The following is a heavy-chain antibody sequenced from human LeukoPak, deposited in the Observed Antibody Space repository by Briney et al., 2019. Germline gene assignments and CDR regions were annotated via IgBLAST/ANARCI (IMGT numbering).Heavy chain of an antibody. J-gene: IGHJ4*02. D-gene: IGHD3-10*01. Sequence: PGGSLRLSCAASGFTFSSYAMSWVRQAPGKGLEWVSAISGSGGSTYYADSVKGRFTISRDNSKNTLYLQMNSLRAGDTAVYYCAKDLHYYGSGSYYTLWGQGTLVTVSS. V-gene: IGHV3-23*01. CDR2: ISGSGGST. CDR3: AKDLHYYGSGSYYTL. CDR1: GFTFSSYA.